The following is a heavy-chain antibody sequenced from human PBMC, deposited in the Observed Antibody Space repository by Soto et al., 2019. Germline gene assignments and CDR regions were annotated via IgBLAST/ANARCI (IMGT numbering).Heavy chain of an antibody. CDR1: GNTFTRYY. V-gene: IGHV1-46*01. Sequence: ASVKVSCKASGNTFTRYYFHWVRQAPGQGLEWMGIINPSGGSTTYAQKFQGRVTMTRDMSTSTVYMELSSLRSEDTAVYYCARDTAYIVVVPAAITSSYYYGMDVWGQGTTVTVSS. J-gene: IGHJ6*02. D-gene: IGHD2-2*02. CDR3: ARDTAYIVVVPAAITSSYYYGMDV. CDR2: INPSGGST.